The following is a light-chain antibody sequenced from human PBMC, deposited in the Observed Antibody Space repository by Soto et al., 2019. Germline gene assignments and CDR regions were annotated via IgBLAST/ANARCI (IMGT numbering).Light chain of an antibody. CDR2: NNN. V-gene: IGLV1-40*01. CDR1: SSNIGAGYD. Sequence: QAVVTQPPSVSGAPGQRVTISCTGSSSNIGAGYDVHWYQRLPGTAPKVLIYNNNNRPSWVPDRFSGSKSGTSASLAITGLQAEDEADYYCQSYDSSLSGSYVFGTGTKVTVL. CDR3: QSYDSSLSGSYV. J-gene: IGLJ1*01.